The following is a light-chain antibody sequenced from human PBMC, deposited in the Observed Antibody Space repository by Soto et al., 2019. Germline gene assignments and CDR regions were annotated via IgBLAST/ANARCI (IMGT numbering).Light chain of an antibody. V-gene: IGKV3-20*01. CDR1: QSVSSNF. CDR3: QQYGTSPPT. J-gene: IGKJ1*01. CDR2: GAS. Sequence: EIVLTQSPGTLSLSPGERATLSCKASQSVSSNFLAWYQRKPGQAPRLLIYGASYRATDIQYRLSGSGSGTDFTLTITRLEPEEFAVYYCQQYGTSPPTFGQGTKVEI.